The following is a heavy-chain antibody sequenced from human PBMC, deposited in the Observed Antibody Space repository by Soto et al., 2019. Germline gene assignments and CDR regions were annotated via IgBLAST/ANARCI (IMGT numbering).Heavy chain of an antibody. J-gene: IGHJ6*04. V-gene: IGHV3-33*01. CDR2: IWFDGSNK. Sequence: QVQLVESGGGVVQPGRSLRLSCAASGFSFSRYGMHWVRQAPGKGLEWVAVIWFDGSNKYYADSVKGRFTISRDNPKNTLYLQMNSLSAEDTAVYYCTRANYGSGSNYYYGLDVWGKGTTVTVTS. CDR1: GFSFSRYG. CDR3: TRANYGSGSNYYYGLDV. D-gene: IGHD3-10*01.